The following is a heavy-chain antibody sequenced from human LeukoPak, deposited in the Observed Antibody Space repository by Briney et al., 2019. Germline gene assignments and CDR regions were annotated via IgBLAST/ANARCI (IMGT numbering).Heavy chain of an antibody. CDR1: GGSFSGYY. D-gene: IGHD4-17*01. CDR2: INHSGST. V-gene: IGHV4-34*01. CDR3: AREGPPFRHAVPTASNWFDP. J-gene: IGHJ5*02. Sequence: SETLSLTCAVYGGSFSGYYWSWIRQPPGKGLEWIGEINHSGSTKYNPSLKSRVTISADTSKNQFSLKLSSVTAADTAVYYCAREGPPFRHAVPTASNWFDPWGQGTLVTVSS.